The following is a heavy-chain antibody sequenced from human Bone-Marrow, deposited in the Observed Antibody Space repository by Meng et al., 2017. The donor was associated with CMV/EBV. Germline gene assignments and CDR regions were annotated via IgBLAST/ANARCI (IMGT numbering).Heavy chain of an antibody. Sequence: QVQLVQSGAEVTKPGSSVRVSCKTSGGTFTDYTITWVRQAPGQGLQWMGGINPMFGTTNYAQKFQGRVTITADESTSTAYMELSSLRSEDTAVYYCARGWGGNQEAIDYWGQGTLVTVSS. CDR1: GGTFTDYT. D-gene: IGHD4-23*01. CDR2: INPMFGTT. CDR3: ARGWGGNQEAIDY. J-gene: IGHJ4*02. V-gene: IGHV1-69*01.